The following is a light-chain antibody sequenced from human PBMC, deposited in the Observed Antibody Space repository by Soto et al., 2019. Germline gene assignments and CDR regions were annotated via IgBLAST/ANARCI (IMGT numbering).Light chain of an antibody. CDR3: SSYTSSSAVWV. CDR1: SSDVGGYNY. V-gene: IGLV2-14*01. J-gene: IGLJ3*02. Sequence: QSVLTQPASVSGSPGQSITISCTGTSSDVGGYNYVSWYQQHPGKAPKLMIYDVSNRTSGVSNRFSGSKSGNTASLTISGLQAEDEADYYCSSYTSSSAVWVFGGGTKLTVL. CDR2: DVS.